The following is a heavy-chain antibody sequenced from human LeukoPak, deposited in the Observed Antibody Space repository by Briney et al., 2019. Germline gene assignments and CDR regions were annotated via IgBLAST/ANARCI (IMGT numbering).Heavy chain of an antibody. CDR3: ARLDFRSSSFFDY. CDR2: IYYSGST. Sequence: SETLSLTCTVSGGSISSYYWGWIRQPPGKGLEWIGSIYYSGSTYYNPSLKSRVTISVDTSKNQFSLKLSSVTAADTAVYYCARLDFRSSSFFDYWGQGTLVTVSS. D-gene: IGHD6-6*01. V-gene: IGHV4-39*01. J-gene: IGHJ4*02. CDR1: GGSISSYY.